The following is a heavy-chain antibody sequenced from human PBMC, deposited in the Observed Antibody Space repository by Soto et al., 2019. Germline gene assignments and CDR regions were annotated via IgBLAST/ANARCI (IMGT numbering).Heavy chain of an antibody. J-gene: IGHJ6*02. CDR1: GFTFSSYS. CDR2: ISSSSSYI. CDR3: ASKSSSYYYGMDV. V-gene: IGHV3-21*01. Sequence: EVQLVESGGGLVKPGGSLRLSCAASGFTFSSYSMNWVRQAPGKGLEWVSSISSSSSYIYYADSVKGRVTISRDNAKNSLYLQRNSLRAEDTAVYYCASKSSSYYYGMDVWGQGTTVTVSS.